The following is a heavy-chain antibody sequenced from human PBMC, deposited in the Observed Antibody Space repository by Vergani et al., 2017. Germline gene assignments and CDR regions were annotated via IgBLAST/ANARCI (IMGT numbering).Heavy chain of an antibody. CDR1: GFTFSSYS. CDR2: ISSSSSYI. J-gene: IGHJ4*02. V-gene: IGHV3-21*01. CDR3: ARDGPFGVVTYFDY. D-gene: IGHD3-3*01. Sequence: EVQLVESGGGLVKPGGSLRLSCAASGFTFSSYSMNWVRQAPGKGLEWVSSISSSSSYIYYADSVKGRFTISRDNAKNSLYLQMNSLRAEDTAVYYCARDGPFGVVTYFDYWGQGTLVTVSS.